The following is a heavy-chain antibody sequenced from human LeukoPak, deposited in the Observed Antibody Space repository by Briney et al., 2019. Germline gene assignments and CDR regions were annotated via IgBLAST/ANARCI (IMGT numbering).Heavy chain of an antibody. Sequence: GGSLRLSCAASGFTFNRYRMNWVHQAPGKGLDWVSSISSISSYIYYADSVKGRFTISRDNAQNSLDLQMNRLRGEDTAVYCCARGRDYGGYFDDAFDIWGQGTMVTVSS. CDR3: ARGRDYGGYFDDAFDI. V-gene: IGHV3-21*01. CDR1: GFTFNRYR. D-gene: IGHD4-17*01. CDR2: ISSISSYI. J-gene: IGHJ3*02.